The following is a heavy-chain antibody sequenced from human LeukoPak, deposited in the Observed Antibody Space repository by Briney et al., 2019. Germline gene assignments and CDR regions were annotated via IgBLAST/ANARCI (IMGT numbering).Heavy chain of an antibody. J-gene: IGHJ6*02. V-gene: IGHV1-69*13. CDR3: ATRPRRDYYYGMDV. CDR1: GGTFSSYA. D-gene: IGHD1/OR15-1a*01. Sequence: ASVKVSCKASGGTFSSYAISWVRQAPGQGLEWMGGIIPIFGTANYAQKFQGRVTITADESTSTAYMELSSLRSEDTAVYYCATRPRRDYYYGMDVWGQGTTVTVSS. CDR2: IIPIFGTA.